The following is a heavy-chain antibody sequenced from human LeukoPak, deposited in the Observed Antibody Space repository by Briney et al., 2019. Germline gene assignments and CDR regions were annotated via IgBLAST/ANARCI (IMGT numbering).Heavy chain of an antibody. V-gene: IGHV3-48*03. J-gene: IGHJ6*03. CDR3: ARDRGWGMDV. CDR2: ISSSGSTI. Sequence: GGSLRLSCAASGFTFSSYEMNWVRQAPGKGLEWVSYISSSGSTIYYADSVKDRFTISRDNAKNSLYLQMNSLRAEDTAVYYCARDRGWGMDVWGKGTTVTISS. D-gene: IGHD5-12*01. CDR1: GFTFSSYE.